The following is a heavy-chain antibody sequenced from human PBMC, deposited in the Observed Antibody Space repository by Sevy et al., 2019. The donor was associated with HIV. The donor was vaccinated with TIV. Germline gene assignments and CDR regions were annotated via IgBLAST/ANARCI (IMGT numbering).Heavy chain of an antibody. CDR3: AREGCSKPHDY. CDR1: GFTFSEYS. V-gene: IGHV3-23*01. J-gene: IGHJ4*02. D-gene: IGHD2-2*01. CDR2: LSFASGRI. Sequence: GGSLRLSCVASGFTFSEYSMRWVRQTPGKGLEWVSTLSFASGRIDYADSVKGRFTMSRDDSRNTFYLQMDSLRAEDTAIYYCAREGCSKPHDYWGQGTMVTVSS.